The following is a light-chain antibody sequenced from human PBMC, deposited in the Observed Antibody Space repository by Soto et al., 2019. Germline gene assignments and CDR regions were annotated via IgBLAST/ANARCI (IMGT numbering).Light chain of an antibody. CDR1: QSISTSS. Sequence: EIVLTQSPGTLSLSPGERATLNCRASQSISTSSLAWYRQKPGQAPRLLIYDASNRATGIPARFSGSRSGTDFTLIISSLEPEDFAGYYCQQYDSWTFGQGTKVDIK. V-gene: IGKV3-20*01. CDR3: QQYDSWT. CDR2: DAS. J-gene: IGKJ1*01.